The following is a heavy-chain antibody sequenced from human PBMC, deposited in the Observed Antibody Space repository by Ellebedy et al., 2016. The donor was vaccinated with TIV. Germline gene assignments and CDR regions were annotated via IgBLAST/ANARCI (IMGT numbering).Heavy chain of an antibody. Sequence: PGGSLRLSCAASGFPFSGSAMHWVRQASGRGLEWVGRIRSKANNYATAYAASVKGRFTISRDDAKNTAYLQINSLKTADTAVYYCTSPAYCSGGSCYEVDYWGQGTLVTVSS. V-gene: IGHV3-73*01. J-gene: IGHJ4*02. CDR2: IRSKANNYAT. CDR1: GFPFSGSA. D-gene: IGHD2-15*01. CDR3: TSPAYCSGGSCYEVDY.